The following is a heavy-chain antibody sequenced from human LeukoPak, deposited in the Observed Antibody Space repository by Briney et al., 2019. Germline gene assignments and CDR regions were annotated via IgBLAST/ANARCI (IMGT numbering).Heavy chain of an antibody. D-gene: IGHD2-21*02. Sequence: GASVKVSCKASGFTFTDFGVSWVRRAPGQGLEWVGWISTYDVDTKYAQKFQGRVTMTTDTSTSTAYMDLRSLRSDDTAVYYCARGVTARDSYDIWGQGTMLIVSS. CDR1: GFTFTDFG. CDR3: ARGVTARDSYDI. CDR2: ISTYDVDT. V-gene: IGHV1-18*01. J-gene: IGHJ3*02.